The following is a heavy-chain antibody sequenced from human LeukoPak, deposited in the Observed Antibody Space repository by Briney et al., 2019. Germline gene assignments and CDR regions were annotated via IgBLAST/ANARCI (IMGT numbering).Heavy chain of an antibody. Sequence: GGSLRLSCAASGFPFNAYTMHWVRQAPGKGLEWVSLISRDGDITYYADSLKGRFTISRGNSKNSLYLQMDSLRSEDTAFYYCAKGLVGTTLVDSWGQGTLVTVSS. V-gene: IGHV3-43*01. D-gene: IGHD1-1*01. CDR3: AKGLVGTTLVDS. CDR1: GFPFNAYT. J-gene: IGHJ4*02. CDR2: ISRDGDIT.